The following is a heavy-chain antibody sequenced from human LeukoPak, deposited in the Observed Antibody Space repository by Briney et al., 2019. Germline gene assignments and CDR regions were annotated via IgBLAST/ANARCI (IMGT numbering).Heavy chain of an antibody. D-gene: IGHD5-18*01. V-gene: IGHV1-46*01. J-gene: IGHJ4*02. Sequence: GASVKVSCKASGYTFSSYYLHWVRQAPGRGLERIGIINLTGGIARFAQKFQGRVSMTRDTSTSTVYMELSSLRSEDTAVYYCARAPWIQLFFFDYWGQGTLVTVSS. CDR2: INLTGGIA. CDR3: ARAPWIQLFFFDY. CDR1: GYTFSSYY.